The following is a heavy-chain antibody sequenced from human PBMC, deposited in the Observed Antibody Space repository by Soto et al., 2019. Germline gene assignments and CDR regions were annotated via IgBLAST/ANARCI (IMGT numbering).Heavy chain of an antibody. J-gene: IGHJ6*02. V-gene: IGHV3-23*01. CDR3: AKEWTTYYYDSSGYPGLGCMDV. CDR2: ISGSGGST. Sequence: GGSLRLSCAASGFTFSSYAMSWVRQAPGKGLEWVSAISGSGGSTYYADSVKGRFTISRDNSKNTLYLQMNSLRAEDTAVYYCAKEWTTYYYDSSGYPGLGCMDVWGQGTTVTVS. CDR1: GFTFSSYA. D-gene: IGHD3-22*01.